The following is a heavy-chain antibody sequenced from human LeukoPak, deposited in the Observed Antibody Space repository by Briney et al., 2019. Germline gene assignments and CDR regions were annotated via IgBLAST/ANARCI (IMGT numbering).Heavy chain of an antibody. CDR1: GGSFSGYY. CDR3: AGGGRWSMVRGAGPPGGFDY. J-gene: IGHJ4*02. D-gene: IGHD3-10*01. Sequence: SETLSLTCAVYGGSFSGYYWSWIRQPPGKGLEWIGEINHSGSTNYNPSLKSRVTISVDTSKNQFSLKLSSVTAADTAVYYCAGGGRWSMVRGAGPPGGFDYWGQGTLVTVSS. CDR2: INHSGST. V-gene: IGHV4-34*01.